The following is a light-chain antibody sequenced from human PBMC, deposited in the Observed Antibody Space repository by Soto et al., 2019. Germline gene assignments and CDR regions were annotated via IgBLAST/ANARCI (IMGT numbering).Light chain of an antibody. CDR2: EVS. CDR1: SSDVGAYNY. CDR3: SSYTSSSTLV. Sequence: QSVLTQPASVSGSPGQSITISCTGTSSDVGAYNYVSWYQQHPGKAPKLMIYEVSNRPSGVSNRFSGSKFGNTASLTISGLQAEDEADYYCSSYTSSSTLVFGTGTQLTVL. J-gene: IGLJ1*01. V-gene: IGLV2-14*01.